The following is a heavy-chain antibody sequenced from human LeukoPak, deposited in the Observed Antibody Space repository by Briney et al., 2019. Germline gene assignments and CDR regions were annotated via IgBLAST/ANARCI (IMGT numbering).Heavy chain of an antibody. CDR2: IYYSGST. CDR1: GGSVSSGSYY. V-gene: IGHV4-61*01. CDR3: ARPRLYYYDS. J-gene: IGHJ4*02. D-gene: IGHD3-22*01. Sequence: SETLSLTCTVSGGSVSSGSYYWSWIRQPPGKGLEWIGYIYYSGSTNYNPSLKSRVTISVDTSKNQFSLKLSSVTAADTAVYYCARPRLYYYDSWGQGTLVTVSS.